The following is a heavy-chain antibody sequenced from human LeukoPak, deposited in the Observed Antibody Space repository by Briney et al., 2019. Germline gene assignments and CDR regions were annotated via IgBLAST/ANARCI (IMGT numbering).Heavy chain of an antibody. Sequence: GGSLRLSCAASGFTISSYWMHWVRQAPGKGLVWVSRISSDGSTTNYADSVKGRFTISRDNAKNTLYLQMNSLTGEDTAVYFCARTAAGPEYWGQGTRVTVSS. CDR1: GFTISSYW. V-gene: IGHV3-74*01. CDR3: ARTAAGPEY. J-gene: IGHJ4*02. CDR2: ISSDGSTT. D-gene: IGHD6-19*01.